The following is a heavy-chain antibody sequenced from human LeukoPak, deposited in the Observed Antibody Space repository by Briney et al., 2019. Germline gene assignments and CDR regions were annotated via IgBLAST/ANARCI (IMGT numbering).Heavy chain of an antibody. CDR1: GFTFSSCG. V-gene: IGHV3-30*03. CDR2: ISYDGSNK. CDR3: ARGRVAGSVFDY. Sequence: GGSLRLSCAASGFTFSSCGMHWVRQAPGKGLEWVAVISYDGSNKYYADSVKGRFTISRDNSKNTLYLQMNSLRAEDTAVYYCARGRVAGSVFDYWGQGTLVTVSS. D-gene: IGHD6-19*01. J-gene: IGHJ4*02.